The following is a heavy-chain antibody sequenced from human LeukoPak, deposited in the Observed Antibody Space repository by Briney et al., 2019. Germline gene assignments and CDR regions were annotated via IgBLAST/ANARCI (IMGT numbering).Heavy chain of an antibody. CDR3: ARGNPSGYYYVNYYYYMDV. J-gene: IGHJ6*03. V-gene: IGHV4-59*01. CDR2: IYYSGST. CDR1: GGSISSYY. D-gene: IGHD3-22*01. Sequence: NPSETLSLTCTVSGGSISSYYWGWIRQPPGKGLEWIGYIYYSGSTNYNPSLKSRVTISVDTSKNQFSLKLSSVTAADTAVYYCARGNPSGYYYVNYYYYMDVWGKGTTVTISS.